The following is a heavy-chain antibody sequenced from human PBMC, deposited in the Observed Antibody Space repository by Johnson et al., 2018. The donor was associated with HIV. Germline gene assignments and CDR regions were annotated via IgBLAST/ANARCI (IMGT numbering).Heavy chain of an antibody. D-gene: IGHD2/OR15-2a*01. J-gene: IGHJ3*02. CDR3: ASLSGGAFDI. V-gene: IGHV3-7*01. Sequence: VESVKGRFTISRDNAKNSLYLQMNSLRAEDTAVYYCASLSGGAFDIWGQGTMVTVSS.